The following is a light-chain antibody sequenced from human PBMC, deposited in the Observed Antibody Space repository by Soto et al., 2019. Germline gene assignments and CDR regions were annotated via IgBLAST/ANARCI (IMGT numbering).Light chain of an antibody. CDR3: QQDNNYGSST. Sequence: DIQMTQSPSTLSASVGDRVTITCRASQSISGWLAWYQQKPGKAPKLLIYKASSLESGVPSRFSGSGSGTEFTLTISSLQPDDFATYYCQQDNNYGSSTFGQGTKVDI. CDR1: QSISGW. V-gene: IGKV1-5*03. CDR2: KAS. J-gene: IGKJ1*01.